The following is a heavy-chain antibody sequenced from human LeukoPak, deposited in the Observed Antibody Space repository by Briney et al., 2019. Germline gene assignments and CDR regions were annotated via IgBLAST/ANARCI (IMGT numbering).Heavy chain of an antibody. Sequence: SETLSLTCTVSGGSISTYYWSWIRQPPGKGPEWIGNIFYTGSTIYNPSLESRVTMSVDTSETQLFLNLTSVTAADTAVYYGAREGKLTGYSGGLGFNYWGQGTLVTVSS. CDR3: AREGKLTGYSGGLGFNY. CDR1: GGSISTYY. V-gene: IGHV4-59*01. D-gene: IGHD6-19*01. J-gene: IGHJ4*02. CDR2: IFYTGST.